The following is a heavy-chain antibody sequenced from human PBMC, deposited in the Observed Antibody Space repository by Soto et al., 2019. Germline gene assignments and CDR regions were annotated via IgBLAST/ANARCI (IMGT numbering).Heavy chain of an antibody. Sequence: QVQLQQWGAELLKPSETLSLTCAVYGGSFSGYYWSWIRQPPGKGLEWIGEINHSGSTNYNPSLKSRVTISVDTSKNQVSLKLGSVTAGDTAVYYCAREWCSSTCCPWALDYWGQGTLVTVSS. V-gene: IGHV4-34*01. CDR1: GGSFSGYY. CDR2: INHSGST. D-gene: IGHD2-2*01. CDR3: AREWCSSTCCPWALDY. J-gene: IGHJ4*02.